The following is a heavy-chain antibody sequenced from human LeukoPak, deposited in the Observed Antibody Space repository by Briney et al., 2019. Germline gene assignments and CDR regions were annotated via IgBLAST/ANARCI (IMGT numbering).Heavy chain of an antibody. CDR3: ARERGYSSSWYEDY. CDR2: IYYSGST. D-gene: IGHD6-13*01. Sequence: SQTLSLTCTVSGGSISSGDYYWSWIRQPPGKGLEWIGYIYYSGSTCYNPSLKSRVTISVDTSKNQFSLKLSSVTAADTAVYYCARERGYSSSWYEDYWGQGTLVTVSS. V-gene: IGHV4-30-4*01. CDR1: GGSISSGDYY. J-gene: IGHJ4*02.